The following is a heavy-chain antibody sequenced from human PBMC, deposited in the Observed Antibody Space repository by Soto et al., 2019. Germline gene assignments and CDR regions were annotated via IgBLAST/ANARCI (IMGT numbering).Heavy chain of an antibody. J-gene: IGHJ3*02. CDR2: IYHSGST. V-gene: IGHV4-4*02. CDR1: GDSISSSYW. D-gene: IGHD3-22*01. CDR3: ARRRITMIVVVFDAFDI. Sequence: QVQLQESGPGLVKPSGTLSLTCAVSGDSISSSYWWSWVRQPPGKGLEWIGEIYHSGSTNYNPSLKSRVTISVDKSKNQFSLKLSSVTAADTAVYYCARRRITMIVVVFDAFDIWGQGTMVTVSS.